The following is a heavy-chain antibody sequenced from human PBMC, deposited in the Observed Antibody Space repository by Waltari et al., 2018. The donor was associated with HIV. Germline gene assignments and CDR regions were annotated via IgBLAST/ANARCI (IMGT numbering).Heavy chain of an antibody. V-gene: IGHV7-4-1*02. CDR1: GKTSPSRA. Sequence: QVQLVQSGSELRKPGASVKVSGKASGKTSPSRAMNWVRQAAGHGLGWVGWVNTHTGNPTYAQGFTGRFVFSLDTSVSTAYLQISSLKAEDTAVYYCARELFSAYGPQRGSYNYWGQGTLVTVSS. J-gene: IGHJ4*02. CDR2: VNTHTGNP. CDR3: ARELFSAYGPQRGSYNY. D-gene: IGHD1-26*01.